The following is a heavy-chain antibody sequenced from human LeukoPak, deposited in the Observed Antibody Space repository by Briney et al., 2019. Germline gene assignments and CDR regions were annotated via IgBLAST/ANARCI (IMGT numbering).Heavy chain of an antibody. CDR3: ARKELEGSWFDP. J-gene: IGHJ5*02. CDR2: ISDSGHTK. V-gene: IGHV3-48*02. CDR1: GFTLSPYA. Sequence: TGGSLRLSCAASGFTLSPYAMNWVRQAPGKGPEWIAFISDSGHTKYNADSVKGRFTISRDNAKNSVFLQMNSLRDEDTAVYYCARKELEGSWFDPWGQGTLVTVTS. D-gene: IGHD3-3*01.